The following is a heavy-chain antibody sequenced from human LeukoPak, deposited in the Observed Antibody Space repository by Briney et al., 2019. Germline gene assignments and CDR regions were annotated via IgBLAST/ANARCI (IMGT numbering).Heavy chain of an antibody. V-gene: IGHV3-72*01. Sequence: GGSLRLSCAASGFTFSDHYMDWVRQAPGKGLEWVGRTRNKANSYTTEYAASVKGRFTISRDDSKTSLYLQMNSLKPEDTAVYYCARGGATFDSFYFDYWGQGTLVTVSS. CDR2: TRNKANSYTT. CDR1: GFTFSDHY. J-gene: IGHJ4*02. CDR3: ARGGATFDSFYFDY. D-gene: IGHD1-26*01.